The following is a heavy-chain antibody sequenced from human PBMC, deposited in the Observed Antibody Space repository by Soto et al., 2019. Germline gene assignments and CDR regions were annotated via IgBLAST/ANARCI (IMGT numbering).Heavy chain of an antibody. Sequence: PSETLSLTCSVSGTSFTTYYWSWIRQSPGKGLEWIGYIFYSGHLKYNPSLKSRVTMSVDTSKNQVSLKLSSVTAADTAVYYCARHDGFSSGWIFDYWGHGTLVTVSS. CDR3: ARHDGFSSGWIFDY. J-gene: IGHJ4*01. V-gene: IGHV4-59*08. CDR1: GTSFTTYY. D-gene: IGHD6-19*01. CDR2: IFYSGHL.